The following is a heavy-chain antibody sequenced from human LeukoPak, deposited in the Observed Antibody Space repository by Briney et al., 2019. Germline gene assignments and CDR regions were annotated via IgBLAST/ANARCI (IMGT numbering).Heavy chain of an antibody. D-gene: IGHD3-10*01. V-gene: IGHV1-2*02. CDR3: ARENSFGSGSYIFDS. Sequence: GASVKVSCEASTYTFTDNSIHWVRQAPGQGPQWMGWINPNSGDTHYARNFQDRDTLTRDTSLSTAYMELTSLRSDDTAMYYCARENSFGSGSYIFDSWGQGTLVTVSS. CDR1: TYTFTDNS. J-gene: IGHJ4*02. CDR2: INPNSGDT.